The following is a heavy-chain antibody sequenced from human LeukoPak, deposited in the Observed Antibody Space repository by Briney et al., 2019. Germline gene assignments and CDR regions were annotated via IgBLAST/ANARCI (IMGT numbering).Heavy chain of an antibody. CDR3: ARDSNWNGADY. CDR1: GFTFSSSW. V-gene: IGHV3-7*01. J-gene: IGHJ4*02. CDR2: IKEDGSEK. Sequence: GGSLRLSCAASGFTFSSSWMSWVRQAPGKELEWVANIKEDGSEKEYVDSVKGRFTISRDNAKNSLFLQMNSLRAEETAVYYCARDSNWNGADYWGQGTLVTVSS. D-gene: IGHD1-20*01.